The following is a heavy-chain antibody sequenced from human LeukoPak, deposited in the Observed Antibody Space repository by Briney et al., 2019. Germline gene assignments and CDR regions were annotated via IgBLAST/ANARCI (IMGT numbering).Heavy chain of an antibody. V-gene: IGHV1-2*02. CDR2: IIPNSGGT. CDR1: GYTFTGYY. CDR3: ARDSLPLLTGYCLFR. J-gene: IGHJ4*02. Sequence: ASVKVSCKASGYTFTGYYMHWVRQAPGQGLEWMGWIIPNSGGTNYAQKFQGRVTMTRDTSISTAYMELSRLRSDDTAVYYCARDSLPLLTGYCLFRWGQGTLVTVSS. D-gene: IGHD3-9*01.